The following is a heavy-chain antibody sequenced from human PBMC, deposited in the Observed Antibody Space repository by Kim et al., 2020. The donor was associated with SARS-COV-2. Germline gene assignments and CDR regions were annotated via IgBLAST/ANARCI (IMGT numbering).Heavy chain of an antibody. D-gene: IGHD3-22*01. V-gene: IGHV4-30-2*04. CDR3: ARDYYYDSSGYLKMGYYFDY. J-gene: IGHJ4*02. Sequence: RVTISVDTSKNQFSLKLSSVTAADTAVYYCARDYYYDSSGYLKMGYYFDYWGQGTLVTVSS.